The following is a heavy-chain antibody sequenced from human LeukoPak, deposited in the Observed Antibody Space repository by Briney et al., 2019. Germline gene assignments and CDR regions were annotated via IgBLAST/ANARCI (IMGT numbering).Heavy chain of an antibody. CDR2: IYYSGNT. CDR3: ARLKEGIDY. J-gene: IGHJ4*02. D-gene: IGHD3-10*01. Sequence: PSETLSLTCAVSGXSISGSSDFWGWIRQPPGMGLEWIGSIYYSGNTYYNPSLKSRVTISVDTSKNQFSLKLSSVTAADTAVYYCARLKEGIDYWGQGTLVTVSS. V-gene: IGHV4-39*01. CDR1: GXSISGSSDF.